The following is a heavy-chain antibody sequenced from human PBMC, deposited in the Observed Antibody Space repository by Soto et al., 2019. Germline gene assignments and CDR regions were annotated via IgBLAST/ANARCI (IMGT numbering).Heavy chain of an antibody. V-gene: IGHV3-23*01. Sequence: GGSLRLSCAASGFTFRSYGMSWVRQAPGKGLEWVSGISGSGSSTYYADSVKGWFTISRDNSKNTLYLQMNSLRAEDTAVYYCAKKKNIVATTRIDYWGQGTLVTVSS. D-gene: IGHD5-12*01. J-gene: IGHJ4*02. CDR3: AKKKNIVATTRIDY. CDR2: ISGSGSST. CDR1: GFTFRSYG.